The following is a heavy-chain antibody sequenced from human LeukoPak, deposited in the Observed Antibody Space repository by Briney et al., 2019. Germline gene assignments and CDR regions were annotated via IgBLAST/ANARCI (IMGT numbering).Heavy chain of an antibody. J-gene: IGHJ4*02. CDR1: GGSISSGGYY. CDR2: IYYSGST. Sequence: SETLSLTCTVSGGSISSGGYYWSWIRQHPGNGLEWIGYIYYSGSTYYNPSLKSRVTISVDTSKNQFSLKLSSVTAADTAVYYCARVSYSSSWYEVAYYFDYWGQGTLVTVSS. V-gene: IGHV4-31*03. CDR3: ARVSYSSSWYEVAYYFDY. D-gene: IGHD6-13*01.